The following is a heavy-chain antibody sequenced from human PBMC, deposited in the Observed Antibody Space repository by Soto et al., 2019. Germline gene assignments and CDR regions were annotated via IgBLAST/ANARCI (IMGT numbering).Heavy chain of an antibody. CDR3: VGSTGMPPLDY. CDR1: TFTFSSYA. J-gene: IGHJ4*02. D-gene: IGHD5-18*01. CDR2: FTGSGGAT. Sequence: QLLESGGGLVQRGGSVRLSCAASTFTFSSYAMSWVRQAPGKGLEWVSAFTGSGGATYYADSVKGRFAISRDNSKSTLYLQMYSLRGEDTAVYYCVGSTGMPPLDYWGQGTLVTVSS. V-gene: IGHV3-23*01.